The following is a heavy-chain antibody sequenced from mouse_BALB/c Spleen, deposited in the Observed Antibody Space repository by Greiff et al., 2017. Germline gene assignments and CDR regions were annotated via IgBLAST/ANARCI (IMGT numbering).Heavy chain of an antibody. CDR3: ATTVVAPYAMDY. J-gene: IGHJ4*01. CDR2: IYPGDGDT. D-gene: IGHD1-1*01. V-gene: IGHV1-82*01. Sequence: VQLQQSGPELVKPGASVKISCKASGYAFSSSWMNWVKQRPGQGLEWIGRIYPGDGDTNYNGKFKGKATLTADKSSSTAYMQLSSLTSVDSAVYFCATTVVAPYAMDYWGQGTSVTVSS. CDR1: GYAFSSSW.